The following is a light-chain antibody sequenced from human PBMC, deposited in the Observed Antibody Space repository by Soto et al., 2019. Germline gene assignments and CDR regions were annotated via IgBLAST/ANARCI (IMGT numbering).Light chain of an antibody. Sequence: EIVLTQSPGTLSLSPGERATLSCRASQSVYSNYLAWYQHKPGQAPRLLISGASSRATGIPDRFSGSGCGKDFPLTINRLEPEVFAVYYCQPYGSSRLFGQGTKLEIK. CDR2: GAS. V-gene: IGKV3-20*01. J-gene: IGKJ2*01. CDR1: QSVYSNY. CDR3: QPYGSSRL.